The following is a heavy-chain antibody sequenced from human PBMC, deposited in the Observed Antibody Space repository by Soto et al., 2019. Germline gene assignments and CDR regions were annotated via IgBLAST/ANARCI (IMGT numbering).Heavy chain of an antibody. V-gene: IGHV3-21*01. D-gene: IGHD3-22*01. CDR1: GFTFSSYS. J-gene: IGHJ6*02. CDR2: ISSSSSYI. CDR3: ARDLGKYYYDSSGYLPYYYYGMDV. Sequence: GGSLRLSCAASGFTFSSYSMNWVRQASGKGLEWVSSISSSSSYIYYADSVKGRFTISRDNAKNSLYLQMNSLRAEDTAVYYCARDLGKYYYDSSGYLPYYYYGMDVWGQGTTVTVSS.